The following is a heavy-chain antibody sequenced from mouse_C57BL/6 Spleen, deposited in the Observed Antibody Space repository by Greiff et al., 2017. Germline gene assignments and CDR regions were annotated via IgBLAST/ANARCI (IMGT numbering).Heavy chain of an antibody. V-gene: IGHV1-81*01. CDR3: ARGSLYAMDY. Sequence: VQLQQSGAELARPGASVKLSCKASGYTFTSYGISWVKQRTGQGLEWIGEIYPRSGNTYYNEKFKGKATLTADTSSSTAYMELRSLTSEDSAVYFCARGSLYAMDYWGQGTSVTVSS. J-gene: IGHJ4*01. CDR2: IYPRSGNT. CDR1: GYTFTSYG.